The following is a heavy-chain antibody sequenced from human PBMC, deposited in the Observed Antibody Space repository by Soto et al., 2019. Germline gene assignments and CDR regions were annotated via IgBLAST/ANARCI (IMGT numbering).Heavy chain of an antibody. CDR2: INANSGGT. CDR1: GYTFTGYY. V-gene: IGHV1-2*02. D-gene: IGHD2-21*01. Sequence: GSVKVCGKASGYTFTGYYMHWVRQAPGQGLEWMGWINANSGGTNYAQKFQDRVTMTKNTVYLQMNSLRVDDTAVYYCAKAPRVVIANNWFDPWGQGTLVTVSS. J-gene: IGHJ5*02. CDR3: AKAPRVVIANNWFDP.